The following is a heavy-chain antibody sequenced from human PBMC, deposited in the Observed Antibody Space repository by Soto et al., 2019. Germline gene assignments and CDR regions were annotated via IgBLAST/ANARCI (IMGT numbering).Heavy chain of an antibody. J-gene: IGHJ4*02. V-gene: IGHV1-2*04. D-gene: IGHD2-2*02. CDR3: ARGTHIVVVQAAIPIDY. Sequence: ASVKVSCKASGYTFTGYYMHWVRQAPGQGLEWMGWINPNSGGTNYAQKFQGWVTMTRDTSISTAYMELSRLRSDDTAVYYCARGTHIVVVQAAIPIDYWGQGTLVTVSS. CDR2: INPNSGGT. CDR1: GYTFTGYY.